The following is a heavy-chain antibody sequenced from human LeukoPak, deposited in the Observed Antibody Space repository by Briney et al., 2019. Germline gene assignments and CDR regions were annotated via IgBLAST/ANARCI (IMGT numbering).Heavy chain of an antibody. CDR3: AKSCSGGSCYTDY. V-gene: IGHV3-30*02. CDR2: IRYDGSNK. J-gene: IGHJ4*02. D-gene: IGHD2-15*01. Sequence: GGSLRLSCAASGFTFSSCGMHWVRQAPGKGLEWVAFIRYDGSNKNYADSVKGRFTISRDNSKNTLYLQMNSLRAEDTAVYYCAKSCSGGSCYTDYWGQGILVTVSS. CDR1: GFTFSSCG.